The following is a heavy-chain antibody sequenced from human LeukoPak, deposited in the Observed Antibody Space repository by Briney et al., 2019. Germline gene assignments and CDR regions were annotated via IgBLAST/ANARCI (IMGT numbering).Heavy chain of an antibody. Sequence: SVKVSCKASGGTFSSYAISWVRQAPGQGLEWMGRIIPIFGTANYAQKFQGRVTITTDESTSTAYMELSSLRSEDTAVYYCAREKRRFLEWLPLDYWGQGTLVTVSS. D-gene: IGHD3-3*01. CDR1: GGTFSSYA. CDR3: AREKRRFLEWLPLDY. V-gene: IGHV1-69*05. CDR2: IIPIFGTA. J-gene: IGHJ4*02.